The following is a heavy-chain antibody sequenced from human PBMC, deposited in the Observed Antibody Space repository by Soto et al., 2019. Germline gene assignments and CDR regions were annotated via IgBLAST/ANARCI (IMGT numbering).Heavy chain of an antibody. CDR3: ANDFHYYGSGSYYKSAFDI. D-gene: IGHD3-10*01. Sequence: PGGSLRLSCAASGFTFSSYSMNWVRQAPGRGLEWVSSISSSSSYIYYADSVKGRFTISRDNSKNTLYLQMNSLRAEDTAVYYCANDFHYYGSGSYYKSAFDIWGQGTMVTVS. V-gene: IGHV3-21*04. J-gene: IGHJ3*02. CDR1: GFTFSSYS. CDR2: ISSSSSYI.